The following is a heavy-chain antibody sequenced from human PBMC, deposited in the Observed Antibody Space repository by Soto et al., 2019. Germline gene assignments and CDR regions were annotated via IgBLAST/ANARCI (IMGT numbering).Heavy chain of an antibody. Sequence: QVQLVESGGGVVQPGRSLRLSCAASGFIFGDYGMHWVRQAPGKGLEWVALISFDVNNKYYADSVKGRFTISRDNSKNTMYLQMNSLRAEDTAVYYCAKVGGYCSGDNCYSAWFDPWGQGTLVTVSS. CDR1: GFIFGDYG. CDR3: AKVGGYCSGDNCYSAWFDP. D-gene: IGHD2-15*01. J-gene: IGHJ5*02. CDR2: ISFDVNNK. V-gene: IGHV3-30*18.